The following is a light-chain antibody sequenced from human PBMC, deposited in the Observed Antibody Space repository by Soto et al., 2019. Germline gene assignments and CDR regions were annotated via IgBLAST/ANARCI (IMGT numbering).Light chain of an antibody. CDR1: QSISSY. J-gene: IGKJ5*01. Sequence: DIQMTQSPSSLSASVGDRVTISCRASQSISSYLNWYQPKPGKAPKLLVYAASSLQSRVPSRFSGRGSWTDFTLTISSLQPEDFATYFCQQSYSTPITFGQGTRLEIK. CDR2: AAS. V-gene: IGKV1-39*01. CDR3: QQSYSTPIT.